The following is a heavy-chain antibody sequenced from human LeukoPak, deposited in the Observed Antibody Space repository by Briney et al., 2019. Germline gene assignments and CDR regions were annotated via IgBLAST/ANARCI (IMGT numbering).Heavy chain of an antibody. CDR3: AKETGYDFWSGYPEY. CDR2: IKPDGSEK. J-gene: IGHJ4*02. D-gene: IGHD3-3*01. V-gene: IGHV3-7*03. Sequence: GGSLRLSCAASGFTFSTYWMGWVRQAPGKGREWVAKIKPDGSEKDHVDSVKGRFTISRDNAKNSLYLQLNSPRAEDTAVYYCAKETGYDFWSGYPEYWGQGTLVTVSS. CDR1: GFTFSTYW.